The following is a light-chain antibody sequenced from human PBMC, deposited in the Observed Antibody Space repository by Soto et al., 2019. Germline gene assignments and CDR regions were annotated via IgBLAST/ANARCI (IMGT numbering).Light chain of an antibody. V-gene: IGLV7-46*01. J-gene: IGLJ1*01. CDR3: LLLYSGNRRV. CDR2: DTN. CDR1: TGTVTSGHY. Sequence: QAVVTQEPSLTVSPGETVTLTCGSSTGTVTSGHYPYWFQQRPGQAPTTLIYDTNNKYSWTPDRFSGSLLGGKAALTLSGAQPEDEGDYYCLLLYSGNRRVFGTVTKLTVL.